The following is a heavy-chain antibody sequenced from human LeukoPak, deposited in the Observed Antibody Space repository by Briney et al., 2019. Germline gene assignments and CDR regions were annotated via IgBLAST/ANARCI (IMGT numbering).Heavy chain of an antibody. J-gene: IGHJ4*02. CDR1: GGSISSYY. CDR3: AREAGMSGIAAFFDY. CDR2: IYYSGST. Sequence: SETLSLTCTVSGGSISSYYWSWIRQPPGKGLEWIGYIYYSGSTNYNPPLKSRVTISVDTSKNQFSLKLSSVTAADTAVYYCAREAGMSGIAAFFDYWGQGTLVTVSS. D-gene: IGHD6-13*01. V-gene: IGHV4-59*01.